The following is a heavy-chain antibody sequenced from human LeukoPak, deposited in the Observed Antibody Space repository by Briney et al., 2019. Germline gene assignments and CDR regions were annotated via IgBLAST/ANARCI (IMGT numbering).Heavy chain of an antibody. CDR3: VRESYCSGGSCYSGRSFDI. J-gene: IGHJ3*02. D-gene: IGHD2-15*01. CDR2: INTGGSRT. V-gene: IGHV3-74*01. Sequence: GGSLRHSCAASRFTLSNYWMHWVRQAPGKGRVWVSRINTGGSRTNYADSVRGRFTISRDNAKNTLYLQMNSLRAEDTAVFYCVRESYCSGGSCYSGRSFDIWGQGTMVTVSS. CDR1: RFTLSNYW.